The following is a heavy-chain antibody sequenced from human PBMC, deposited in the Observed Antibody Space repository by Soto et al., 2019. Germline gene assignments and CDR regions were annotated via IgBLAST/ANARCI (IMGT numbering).Heavy chain of an antibody. CDR3: ARDHKVRGVIMN. V-gene: IGHV3-33*01. CDR2: IWYDGSNK. Sequence: QVQLVESGGGVVQPGRSLRLSCAASGFTFSSYGVHRVRQAPDKGLEWVAVIWYDGSNKYYADSVKGRFTISRDNSKNTLYLQMNSLRAEDTAVYYCARDHKVRGVIMNWGQGTLVTVSS. J-gene: IGHJ4*02. D-gene: IGHD3-10*01. CDR1: GFTFSSYG.